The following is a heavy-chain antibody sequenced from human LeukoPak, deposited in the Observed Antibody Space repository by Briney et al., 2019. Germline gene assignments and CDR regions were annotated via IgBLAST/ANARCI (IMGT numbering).Heavy chain of an antibody. CDR1: GFTFSNYW. J-gene: IGHJ3*02. CDR2: IKPSGSEK. Sequence: GGSLRLSCEGSGFTFSNYWMTWVRQAPEKGLEWVANIKPSGSEKHYADSVEGRFTISRDNAKNSLYLEMSSLRAEDTAMYYCARDLDTYVVLTAYDTFDIWGQGTMVTVSS. V-gene: IGHV3-7*01. CDR3: ARDLDTYVVLTAYDTFDI. D-gene: IGHD2-21*02.